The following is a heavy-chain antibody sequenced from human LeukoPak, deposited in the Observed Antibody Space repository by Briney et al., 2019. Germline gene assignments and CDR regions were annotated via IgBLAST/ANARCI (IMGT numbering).Heavy chain of an antibody. CDR2: ISYDGITN. D-gene: IGHD3-9*01. CDR3: ANILPPRGLQKDYYYYYGMDV. V-gene: IGHV3-30*18. J-gene: IGHJ6*02. Sequence: GRSLRLSCSASGFTFTSYGMHWVRQAPGKGLEWVAVISYDGITNYYADSVKGRFTVSRDNSENTLYLQMNSLRDEVTAVYYCANILPPRGLQKDYYYYYGMDVWGQGTTVTVSS. CDR1: GFTFTSYG.